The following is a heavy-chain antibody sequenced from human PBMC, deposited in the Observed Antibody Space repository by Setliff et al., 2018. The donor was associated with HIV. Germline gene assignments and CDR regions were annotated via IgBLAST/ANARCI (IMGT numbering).Heavy chain of an antibody. CDR1: GFTFGDYA. V-gene: IGHV3-11*01. CDR2: ISRGGRTK. CDR3: ATDCAVVGGTGSLDS. J-gene: IGHJ4*02. D-gene: IGHD1-26*01. Sequence: PGGSLRLSCTASGFTFGDYAMAWVRQAPGKGLEWISYISRGGRTKYYADSVKGRFTISRDKAKNSLYLQMNSLRVEDTAVYYCATDCAVVGGTGSLDSWGQGTLVTVSS.